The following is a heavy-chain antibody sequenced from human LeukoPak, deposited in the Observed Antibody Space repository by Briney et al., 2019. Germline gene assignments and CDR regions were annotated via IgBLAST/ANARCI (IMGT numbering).Heavy chain of an antibody. CDR2: INQDGSEK. D-gene: IGHD3-10*02. CDR3: AELGITMIGGV. V-gene: IGHV3-7*01. CDR1: GFTFSSYW. Sequence: GGSLRLSCTASGFTFSSYWMSWVRQAPGKGLEWVANINQDGSEKYYVDSVKGRFTISRDNAKNSLYLQMNSLRAEDTAVYYCAELGITMIGGVWGKGTTVTISS. J-gene: IGHJ6*04.